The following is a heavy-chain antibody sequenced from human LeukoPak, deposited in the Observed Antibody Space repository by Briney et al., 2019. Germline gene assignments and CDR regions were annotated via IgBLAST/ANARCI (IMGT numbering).Heavy chain of an antibody. CDR1: GGTFSSYA. V-gene: IGHV1-69*06. D-gene: IGHD6-13*01. CDR2: IIPIFGTA. CDR3: ARTRSSSSSWYGQFDY. J-gene: IGHJ4*02. Sequence: RASVKVSCKASGGTFSSYAISWVRQAPGQGLEWMGGIIPIFGTANYAQKFQGGATITADKSTSTAYMELSSLRSEDTAVYYCARTRSSSSSWYGQFDYWGQGTLVTVSS.